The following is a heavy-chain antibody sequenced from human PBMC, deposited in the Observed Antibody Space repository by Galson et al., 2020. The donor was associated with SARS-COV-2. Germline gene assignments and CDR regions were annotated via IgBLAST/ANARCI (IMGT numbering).Heavy chain of an antibody. V-gene: IGHV1-24*01. D-gene: IGHD2-8*01. CDR3: ATDPPILGNCTNGVCYKNWFAP. CDR2: FDPEDGET. CDR1: GYTLTELS. Sequence: ASVKVSCKVSGYTLTELSMHWVRQAPGKGLEWRGGFDPEDGETIHAQKFQGRVTMTEDTSTDTAYMELSSLRSEDTAVYYCATDPPILGNCTNGVCYKNWFAPWGQGTLVTVSS. J-gene: IGHJ5*02.